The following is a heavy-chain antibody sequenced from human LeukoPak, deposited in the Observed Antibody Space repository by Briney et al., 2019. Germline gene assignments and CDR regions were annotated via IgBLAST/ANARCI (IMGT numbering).Heavy chain of an antibody. V-gene: IGHV4-34*01. J-gene: IGHJ5*02. CDR1: GGSFSGYY. Sequence: SETLSLTCAVYGGSFSGYYWSWVRQPPGKGMEWIGEINHSGSTNYNPSLKSRVTISVDTSKNQFSLKLSSVTAADTAVYYCARGHNSSSTSCYAVKYSSSWPNWFDPWGQGTLVTVSS. CDR2: INHSGST. CDR3: ARGHNSSSTSCYAVKYSSSWPNWFDP. D-gene: IGHD2-2*01.